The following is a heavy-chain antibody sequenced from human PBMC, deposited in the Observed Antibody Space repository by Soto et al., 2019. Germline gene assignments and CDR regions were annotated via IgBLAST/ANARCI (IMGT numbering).Heavy chain of an antibody. J-gene: IGHJ5*02. CDR1: GCSISSSSYY. V-gene: IGHV4-39*01. CDR3: ASRTGGIAAAGPWFDP. Sequence: SETLSLTCTVSGCSISSSSYYWGWIRQPPGKGLEWIGSIYYSGSTYYNPSLKSRVTISVDTSKNQFSLKLSSVTAADTAVYYCASRTGGIAAAGPWFDPWGQGTLVTVS. D-gene: IGHD6-13*01. CDR2: IYYSGST.